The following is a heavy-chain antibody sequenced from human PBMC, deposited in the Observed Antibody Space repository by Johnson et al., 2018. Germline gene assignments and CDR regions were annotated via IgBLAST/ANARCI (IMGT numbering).Heavy chain of an antibody. CDR2: ISYVGSNK. J-gene: IGHJ3*02. Sequence: VQLVESGGGVVKPGRSLRLSCAASGFTFSRYGMPWVRQAPGQGLAWVAVISYVGSNKYSAASVKGRFIISRDNSKTTMYLQMNSLRAEDKAVDSRARDGIEGDDGGYDACDIWGQGTMVTVSS. CDR3: ARDGIEGDDGGYDACDI. CDR1: GFTFSRYG. D-gene: IGHD2-21*02. V-gene: IGHV3-30*03.